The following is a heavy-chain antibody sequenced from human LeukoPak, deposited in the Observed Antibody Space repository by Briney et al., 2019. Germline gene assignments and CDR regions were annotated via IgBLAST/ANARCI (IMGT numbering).Heavy chain of an antibody. CDR1: GFTFKKYW. CDR3: ARETPRRGETRDGYR. CDR2: IKEDGSET. J-gene: IGHJ4*02. D-gene: IGHD5-24*01. V-gene: IGHV3-7*01. Sequence: GGSLRLSCSASGFTFKKYWMNWVRQVPGKGLECLANIKEDGSETYYADSVKGRFTISRDNPKNLLFLQINSLRVEDTAVYYCARETPRRGETRDGYRWGQGTLVTVSS.